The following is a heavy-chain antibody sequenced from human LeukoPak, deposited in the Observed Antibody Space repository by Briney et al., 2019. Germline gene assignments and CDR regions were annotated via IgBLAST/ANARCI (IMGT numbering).Heavy chain of an antibody. CDR3: ARDRGPRYCSGGSCFSDYYYGMDV. V-gene: IGHV1-18*01. D-gene: IGHD2-15*01. J-gene: IGHJ6*02. CDR1: GYTFSNYY. CDR2: ISAYNGNT. Sequence: ASVKVSCKASGYTFSNYYIHWVRQAPGQGLEWMGWISAYNGNTNYAQKLQGRVTMTTDTSTSTAYMELRSLRSDDTAVYYCARDRGPRYCSGGSCFSDYYYGMDVWGQGTTVTVSS.